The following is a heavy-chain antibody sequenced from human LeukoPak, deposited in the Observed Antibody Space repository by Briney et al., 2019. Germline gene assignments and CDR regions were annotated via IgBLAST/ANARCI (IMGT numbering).Heavy chain of an antibody. CDR2: INPSGGST. D-gene: IGHD4-17*01. Sequence: ASVKVSCKASGYTFTSYYMHWVRQAPGQGLEWMGIINPSGGSTSYAQKFQGRVTMTRDTSTSTVYMELSSLRSEDTAVYYCARKLSRRDYGALDFDYWGQGTLVTVSS. J-gene: IGHJ4*02. CDR1: GYTFTSYY. V-gene: IGHV1-46*01. CDR3: ARKLSRRDYGALDFDY.